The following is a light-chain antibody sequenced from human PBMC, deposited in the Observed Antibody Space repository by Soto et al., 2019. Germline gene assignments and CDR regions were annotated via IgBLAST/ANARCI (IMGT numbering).Light chain of an antibody. CDR1: SRDIGGYNY. Sequence: QSALTQTRSVSGSPGQSVTISCTGTSRDIGGYNYVSWYQQHPGKAPKLMICDVTKRPSGVPDRFSGSKSGGTASLTISGLQPDDEAVYYCCSYAGSYSWVFGGGTKLTVL. CDR2: DVT. CDR3: CSYAGSYSWV. V-gene: IGLV2-11*01. J-gene: IGLJ3*02.